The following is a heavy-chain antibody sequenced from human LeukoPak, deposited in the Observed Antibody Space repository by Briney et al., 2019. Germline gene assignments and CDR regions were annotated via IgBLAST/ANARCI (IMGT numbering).Heavy chain of an antibody. CDR2: ISYDGSNK. CDR1: GFTFSSYA. V-gene: IGHV3-30-3*01. Sequence: GGSLRLSCAASGFTFSSYAMHWVRQAPGKGLEWVAVISYDGSNKYYADSVKGRFTISRDNSKNTLYLQMNSLRAEDTAVYYCANPPPRDYYYYGMDVWGQGTTVTVSS. CDR3: ANPPPRDYYYYGMDV. J-gene: IGHJ6*02.